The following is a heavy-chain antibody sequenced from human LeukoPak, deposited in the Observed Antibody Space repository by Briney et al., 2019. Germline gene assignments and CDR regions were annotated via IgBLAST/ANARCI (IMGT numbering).Heavy chain of an antibody. CDR1: GFTLSSYA. CDR2: IRSSSSDI. CDR3: VTDYGGSSGAFDI. V-gene: IGHV3-21*01. Sequence: GGSLRLSCTGSGFTLSSYAMNWVRRAPGQGLEWVSSIRSSSSDIYYTDSVKGRFTISRDNAKNSLYLQMNSLRAEDTAVYYCVTDYGGSSGAFDIWGQGTMVTVSS. J-gene: IGHJ3*02. D-gene: IGHD4-23*01.